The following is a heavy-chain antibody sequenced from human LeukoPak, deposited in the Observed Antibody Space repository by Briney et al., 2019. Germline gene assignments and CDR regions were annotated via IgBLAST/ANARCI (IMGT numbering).Heavy chain of an antibody. V-gene: IGHV3-74*01. D-gene: IGHD1-26*01. CDR2: INSDGSST. CDR3: ARGRYSGSYLDY. J-gene: IGHJ4*02. CDR1: GFTFSSYW. Sequence: GGSLRLSCAASGFTFSSYWMHWVRQAPGKGLVWVSRINSDGSSTSYADSVKGRFNISRDNAKNTLYLQMNSLRAEDTAVYYCARGRYSGSYLDYWGQGTLVTVSS.